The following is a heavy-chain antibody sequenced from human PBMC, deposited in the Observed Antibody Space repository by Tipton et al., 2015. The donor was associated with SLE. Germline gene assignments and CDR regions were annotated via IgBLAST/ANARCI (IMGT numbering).Heavy chain of an antibody. Sequence: TLSLTCTVSGGSISSGSYYWSWLRQPAGKGLEWIGRIYTSGSTNYNHSLKSRATISVDTSKNQFSLKLSSVTAADTAVYYCARVRYSGHDEAYYFDYWGQGTLVTVSS. CDR1: GGSISSGSYY. CDR3: ARVRYSGHDEAYYFDY. V-gene: IGHV4-61*02. D-gene: IGHD5-12*01. CDR2: IYTSGST. J-gene: IGHJ4*02.